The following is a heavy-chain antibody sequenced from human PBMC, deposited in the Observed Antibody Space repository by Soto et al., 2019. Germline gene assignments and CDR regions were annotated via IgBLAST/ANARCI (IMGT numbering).Heavy chain of an antibody. V-gene: IGHV1-18*01. CDR3: ARGYDFWSGYNWFDP. CDR2: ISAYNGNT. CDR1: GYTLTSYG. J-gene: IGHJ5*02. D-gene: IGHD3-3*01. Sequence: GASVKVSCQASGYTLTSYGISWVRQAPGQGLEWMGWISAYNGNTNYAQKLQGRVTMTTDTSTSTAYMELRSLRSDDTAVYYCARGYDFWSGYNWFDPWGQGTLVTVS.